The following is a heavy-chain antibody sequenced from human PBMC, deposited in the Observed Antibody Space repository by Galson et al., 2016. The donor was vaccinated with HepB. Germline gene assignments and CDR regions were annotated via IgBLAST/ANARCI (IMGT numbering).Heavy chain of an antibody. CDR3: AMDTHTWVRFDY. CDR1: GGSISTNY. CDR2: SQNSGTT. D-gene: IGHD5-18*01. V-gene: IGHV4-59*01. J-gene: IGHJ4*02. Sequence: SETLSLTCTVSGGSISTNYWSWIRQPPGKGLEWIGNSQNSGTTNYNPSLKSQVTVSLDTSKNQFSLTLTSVTAADTALYYCAMDTHTWVRFDYWGRGTLVTVSS.